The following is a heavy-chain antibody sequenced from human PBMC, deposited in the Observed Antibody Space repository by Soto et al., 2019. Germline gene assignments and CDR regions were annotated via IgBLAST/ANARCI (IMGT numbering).Heavy chain of an antibody. CDR2: MNPNSGNT. V-gene: IGHV1-8*01. Sequence: GASVKVSCKASGYSFTSYDINWVRQATGQGLEWMGWMNPNSGNTGYAQKFQGRVTMTRNTSISTAYMELSSLRSEDTAVYYCARGYLSRKLRTHWFDPWGQGTLVTVSS. D-gene: IGHD2-15*01. CDR3: ARGYLSRKLRTHWFDP. J-gene: IGHJ5*02. CDR1: GYSFTSYD.